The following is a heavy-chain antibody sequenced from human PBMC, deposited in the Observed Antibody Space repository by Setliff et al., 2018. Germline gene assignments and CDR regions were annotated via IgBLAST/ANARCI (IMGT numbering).Heavy chain of an antibody. D-gene: IGHD6-19*01. Sequence: ASVKVSCKASGYTFTSHYMHWVRQAPGLGLEWMGTINPSSGRTSYAQRFQDRVTMTRDTSTNTVYMELSSLRSEDTAVYYCVREFSGGWFDYWGQGTLVTVSS. V-gene: IGHV1-46*01. J-gene: IGHJ4*02. CDR1: GYTFTSHY. CDR3: VREFSGGWFDY. CDR2: INPSSGRT.